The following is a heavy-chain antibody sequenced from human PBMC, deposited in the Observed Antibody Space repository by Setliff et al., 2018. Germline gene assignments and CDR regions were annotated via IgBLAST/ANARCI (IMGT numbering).Heavy chain of an antibody. V-gene: IGHV4-59*02. D-gene: IGHD3-9*01. CDR1: GASVSSHY. CDR2: ISYSGIT. Sequence: SETLSLTCTVSGASVSSHYWDWIRQPPGKGLEWIGFISYSGITTYNVSLKSRVSISVDTSKNQLSLKLNSVTAADTAVYYCARAPRYFDPTGSYFDYWGQGTLVTVSS. CDR3: ARAPRYFDPTGSYFDY. J-gene: IGHJ4*02.